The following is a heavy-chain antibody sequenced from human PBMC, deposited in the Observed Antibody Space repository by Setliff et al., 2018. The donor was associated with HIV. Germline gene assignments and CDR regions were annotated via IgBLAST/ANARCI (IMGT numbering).Heavy chain of an antibody. Sequence: HPGGSLRLSCAASGFTFSSFALNWVRLAPGKGLEWVSVIGNGDNTTYYADSVKGRFSVSRDNSNNTLYLQMHSLRAEDTAVYYCAFDSRGYYSDPFDSWGQGTLVTVSS. CDR3: AFDSRGYYSDPFDS. CDR2: IGNGDNTT. V-gene: IGHV3-23*03. D-gene: IGHD3-22*01. J-gene: IGHJ4*02. CDR1: GFTFSSFA.